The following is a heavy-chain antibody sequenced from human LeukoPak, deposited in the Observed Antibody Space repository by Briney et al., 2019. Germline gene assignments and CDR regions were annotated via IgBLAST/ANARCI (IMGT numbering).Heavy chain of an antibody. J-gene: IGHJ4*02. CDR1: GFTFSSYA. V-gene: IGHV3-23*01. CDR2: ISGSGSST. CDR3: AKDSGVVVVPAATRTVDY. Sequence: GGSLRLSCAASGFTFSSYAMSWVRQAPGKGLEWVSAISGSGSSTYYADSVKGRFTISRDNSKNTLYLQMNSLRAEDTAVYYCAKDSGVVVVPAATRTVDYWGQGTLVTVSS. D-gene: IGHD2-2*01.